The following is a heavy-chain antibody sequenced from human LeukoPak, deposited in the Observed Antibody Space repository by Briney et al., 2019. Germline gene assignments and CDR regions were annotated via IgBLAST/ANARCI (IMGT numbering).Heavy chain of an antibody. V-gene: IGHV1-2*02. CDR3: ARDGSSSSNYSVSYYMDV. D-gene: IGHD6-6*01. CDR2: INSNSGRT. CDR1: GYTFTVYY. Sequence: PSVKLSCRASGYTFTVYYMHWVRQAPGQGLEWMGWINSNSGRTNYAQKFQGRVTMTRDTSISTAYMELSRLRSDDTAVYYCARDGSSSSNYSVSYYMDVWGKGTTVTVSS. J-gene: IGHJ6*03.